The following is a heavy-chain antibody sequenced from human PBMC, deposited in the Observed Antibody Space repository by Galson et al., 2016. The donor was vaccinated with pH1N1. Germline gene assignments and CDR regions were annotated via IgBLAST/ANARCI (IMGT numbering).Heavy chain of an antibody. D-gene: IGHD3-3*01. CDR1: GSSSTTYW. CDR3: ARRLSLTISGMGPYDAFAD. Sequence: QSGAEVKKPGESLKISCRRSGSSSTTYWIGWVRQLPGKGLEWMGLIYPGDSDTKYNPSLQGNVSFSFDKSINTAYLQWSSLQPSDTGIYYCARRLSLTISGMGPYDAFADWGQGTMVTVSS. V-gene: IGHV5-51*01. CDR2: IYPGDSDT. J-gene: IGHJ3*01.